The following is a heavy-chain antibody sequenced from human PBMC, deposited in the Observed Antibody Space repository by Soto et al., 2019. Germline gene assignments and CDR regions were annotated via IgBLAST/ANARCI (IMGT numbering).Heavy chain of an antibody. J-gene: IGHJ3*02. D-gene: IGHD6-19*01. Sequence: SETLSLTCTVSGGSISSGGYYWSWIRQHPAKGLEWIGYIYYSGSTYYNPSLKSRVTLSLDTSKNQFSLKLSSVTAADTAVYYCDHVNAALAGSFHIWGQGTMVTVSS. V-gene: IGHV4-31*03. CDR1: GGSISSGGYY. CDR2: IYYSGST. CDR3: DHVNAALAGSFHI.